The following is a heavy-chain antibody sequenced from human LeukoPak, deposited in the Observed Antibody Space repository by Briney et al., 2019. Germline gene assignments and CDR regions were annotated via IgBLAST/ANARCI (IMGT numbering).Heavy chain of an antibody. CDR2: INHSGGT. CDR3: ARGSGVTAFDY. V-gene: IGHV4-34*01. D-gene: IGHD4-23*01. Sequence: PSETLSLTCAVYGGSFSGYYWSWIRQPPGKGLEWIGEINHSGGTNYNPSLKSRVTISVDTSKNQFSLKLSSVTAADTAVYYCARGSGVTAFDYWGQGTLVTVSS. CDR1: GGSFSGYY. J-gene: IGHJ4*02.